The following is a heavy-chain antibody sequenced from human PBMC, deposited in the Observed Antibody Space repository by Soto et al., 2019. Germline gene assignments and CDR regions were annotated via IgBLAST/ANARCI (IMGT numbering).Heavy chain of an antibody. CDR2: FDPEDGET. Sequence: ASVKVSCKVSGYTLTELSMHWVRQAPGKGLEWMGGFDPEDGETIYAQKFQGRVTMTEDTSTDTAYMELSSLRSEDTAVYYCATDQGAAAGRHYYGMDVWGQGTTVTVSS. CDR3: ATDQGAAAGRHYYGMDV. D-gene: IGHD6-13*01. V-gene: IGHV1-24*01. CDR1: GYTLTELS. J-gene: IGHJ6*02.